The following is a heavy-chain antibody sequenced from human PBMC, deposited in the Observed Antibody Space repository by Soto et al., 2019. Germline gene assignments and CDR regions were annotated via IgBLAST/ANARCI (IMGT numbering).Heavy chain of an antibody. Sequence: LSLTCAVYGGSFSGYYWSWIRQPPGKGLEWIGEINHSGSTNYNPSLKSRVTISVDTSKNQFSLKLSSVTAADTAVYYCARVATAAAGLDYWGQGTLVTVSS. D-gene: IGHD6-13*01. CDR1: GGSFSGYY. J-gene: IGHJ4*02. V-gene: IGHV4-34*01. CDR3: ARVATAAAGLDY. CDR2: INHSGST.